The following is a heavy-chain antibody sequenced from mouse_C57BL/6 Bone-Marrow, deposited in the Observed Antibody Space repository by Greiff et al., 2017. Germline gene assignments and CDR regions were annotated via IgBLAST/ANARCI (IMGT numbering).Heavy chain of an antibody. CDR1: GFNINDDY. CDR3: SPFYNIDYPYAMYY. D-gene: IGHD2-13*01. Sequence: VQLQQSGAELVRPGASVKLSCTASGFNINDDYMHWVKQRPEKGLEWLGWIDPEYGDTEYASKLQGKATMTADTASNPAYLQLSSLTSEDTAFYYCSPFYNIDYPYAMYYWGQGTTVTVYS. CDR2: IDPEYGDT. V-gene: IGHV14-4*01. J-gene: IGHJ4*01.